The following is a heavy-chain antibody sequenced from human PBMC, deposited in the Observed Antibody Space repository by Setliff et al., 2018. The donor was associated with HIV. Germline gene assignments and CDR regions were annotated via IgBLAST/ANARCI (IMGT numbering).Heavy chain of an antibody. D-gene: IGHD2-21*01. J-gene: IGHJ4*02. V-gene: IGHV4-59*04. Sequence: PSETLSLTCTVSGGSITGYYWSWIRQPPGKGMEWIGYIYYNGNTYFNPTLKSRVTLSIDSSKNLFSLKLNSLTAADTAVYFCAAQDLDLVKYYYMDYWGPGALVTVSP. CDR1: GGSITGYY. CDR2: IYYNGNT. CDR3: AAQDLDLVKYYYMDY.